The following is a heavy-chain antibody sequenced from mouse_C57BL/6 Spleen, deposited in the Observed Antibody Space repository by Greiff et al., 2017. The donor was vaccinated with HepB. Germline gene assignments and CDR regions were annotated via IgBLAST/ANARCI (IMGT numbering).Heavy chain of an antibody. Sequence: QVQLKQPGAELVKPGASVKLSCKASGYTFTSYWMHWVKQRPGQGLEWIGMVHPNSGSTNYNEKFKSKATLTVDKSSSTAYMQLSSLTSEDSAVYYCARRGLRGAYWGQGTLVTVSA. CDR2: VHPNSGST. J-gene: IGHJ3*01. D-gene: IGHD3-3*01. CDR1: GYTFTSYW. V-gene: IGHV1-64*01. CDR3: ARRGLRGAY.